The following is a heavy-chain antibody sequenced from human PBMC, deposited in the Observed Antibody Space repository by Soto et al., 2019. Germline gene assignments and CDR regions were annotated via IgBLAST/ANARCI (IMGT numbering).Heavy chain of an antibody. CDR3: ATSVDP. V-gene: IGHV4-31*01. CDR1: GGSISSGGYY. CDR2: IFYSGTT. Sequence: QVQLQESGPGLVKPSQTLSLTCTVSGGSISSGGYYWSWIRQHPGKGLEWSWYIFYSGTTYYNPSLKSPATISVDTSKTQFSLKLSSVTAADTAVYYCATSVDPWGQGTLVTVSS. J-gene: IGHJ5*02.